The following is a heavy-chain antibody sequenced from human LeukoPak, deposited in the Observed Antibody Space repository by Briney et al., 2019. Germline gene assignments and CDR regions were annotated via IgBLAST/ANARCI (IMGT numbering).Heavy chain of an antibody. CDR3: AREGKGGSGSYFLAYYYYYMDV. D-gene: IGHD3-10*01. CDR1: GFTFSSYW. V-gene: IGHV3-7*01. CDR2: IKQDGSEK. Sequence: PGGSLRLSCAASGFTFSSYWMSWVRQAPGKGLEWVANIKQDGSEKYYVDSVKGRFTISRDNAKNSLYLQMNSLRAEDTAVYYCAREGKGGSGSYFLAYYYYYMDVWGKGTTVTVSS. J-gene: IGHJ6*03.